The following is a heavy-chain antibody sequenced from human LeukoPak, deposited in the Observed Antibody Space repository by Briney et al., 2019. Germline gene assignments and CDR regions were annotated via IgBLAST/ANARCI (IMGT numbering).Heavy chain of an antibody. CDR2: ISSSSSTI. Sequence: GGSLRLSCAASGFTFSSYSMNWVRQAPGKGLEWVSYISSSSSTIYYADSVKGRFTISRDNAKNSLYLQTNSLRAEDTAVYYCARDRHRWLQPISWFDPWGQGTLVTVSS. J-gene: IGHJ5*02. CDR1: GFTFSSYS. D-gene: IGHD5-24*01. CDR3: ARDRHRWLQPISWFDP. V-gene: IGHV3-48*01.